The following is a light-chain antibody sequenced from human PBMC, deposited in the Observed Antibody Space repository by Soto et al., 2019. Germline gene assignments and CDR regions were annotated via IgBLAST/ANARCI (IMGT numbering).Light chain of an antibody. Sequence: QSVLTQPASVSGSPGQSITISCTGSSSDVGGHNHVSWYQQHPGKAPKLIIYEVGNRPSGVSTRFSGSKSGNTASLTISGLQAEDEGDYYCSTYINSITFVIFGGGTKVTVL. V-gene: IGLV2-14*01. CDR1: SSDVGGHNH. CDR3: STYINSITFVI. J-gene: IGLJ2*01. CDR2: EVG.